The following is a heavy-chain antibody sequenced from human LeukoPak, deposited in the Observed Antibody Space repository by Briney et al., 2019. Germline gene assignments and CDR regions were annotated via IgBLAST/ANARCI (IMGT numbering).Heavy chain of an antibody. CDR3: ARDSGYYDSSASDY. J-gene: IGHJ4*02. CDR1: GYTFTNYG. CDR2: ISAYNGNT. Sequence: GASVKVSCKASGYTFTNYGISWVRQAPGQGLEWMGWISAYNGNTNYAQKLQVRVTMTTDTSTSTAYMELRSLTSDDMAVYYCARDSGYYDSSASDYWGQGTLVTVSS. D-gene: IGHD3-22*01. V-gene: IGHV1-18*03.